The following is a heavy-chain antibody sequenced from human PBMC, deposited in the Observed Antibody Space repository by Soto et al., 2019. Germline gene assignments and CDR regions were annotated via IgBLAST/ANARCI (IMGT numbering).Heavy chain of an antibody. CDR1: GYTFTSYG. D-gene: IGHD3-3*01. Sequence: ASVKVSCKASGYTFTSYGISWVRQAPGQGLEWMGWISAYNGNTNYAQKLQGRVTMTTDTSTCTAYMELRSLRSDDTAVYYCARDDVPYYDFWSGYYTHPRFDYWGQGTLVTVSS. V-gene: IGHV1-18*01. CDR2: ISAYNGNT. J-gene: IGHJ4*02. CDR3: ARDDVPYYDFWSGYYTHPRFDY.